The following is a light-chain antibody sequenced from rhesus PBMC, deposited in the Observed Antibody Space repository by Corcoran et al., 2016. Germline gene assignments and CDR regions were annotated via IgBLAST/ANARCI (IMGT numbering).Light chain of an antibody. V-gene: IGKV1-80*01. Sequence: DIQMTQSPSSLSASVGDTVTITCRASQDIINNLAWYQQAPGKVPKLLFYSTSTLPTGVPSRFSGSGSGKDFTLTISSLQTEDFATYYCQHGFGTPWTFGQGTKVEIK. CDR2: STS. CDR3: QHGFGTPWT. J-gene: IGKJ1*01. CDR1: QDIINN.